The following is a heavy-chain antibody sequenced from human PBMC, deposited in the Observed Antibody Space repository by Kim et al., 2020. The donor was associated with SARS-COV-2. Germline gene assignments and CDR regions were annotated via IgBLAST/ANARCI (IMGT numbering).Heavy chain of an antibody. CDR2: IRSKANSYAT. CDR3: TNLAYCGGDCPNYGMDV. V-gene: IGHV3-73*01. CDR1: GFTFSGSA. Sequence: GGSLRLSCAASGFTFSGSAMHWVRQASGKGLEWVGRIRSKANSYATAYAASVKGRFTISRDDSKNTAYLQMNSLKTEDTAVYYCTNLAYCGGDCPNYGMDVWGQGTTVTVSS. D-gene: IGHD2-21*02. J-gene: IGHJ6*02.